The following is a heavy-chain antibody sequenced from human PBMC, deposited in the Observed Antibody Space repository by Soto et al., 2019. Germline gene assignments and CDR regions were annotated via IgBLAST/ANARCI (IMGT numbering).Heavy chain of an antibody. J-gene: IGHJ6*03. CDR1: GGSISSSSYY. D-gene: IGHD3-3*01. Sequence: SETLSLTCTVSGGSISSSSYYWGWIRQPPGKGLEWIGSIYYSGSTYYNPSLKSRVTISVDTSKNQFSLKLSSVTAEDTAVYYCAKARIVFWSGGRSNYYMDVWGKATPVTVSS. CDR3: AKARIVFWSGGRSNYYMDV. CDR2: IYYSGST. V-gene: IGHV4-39*07.